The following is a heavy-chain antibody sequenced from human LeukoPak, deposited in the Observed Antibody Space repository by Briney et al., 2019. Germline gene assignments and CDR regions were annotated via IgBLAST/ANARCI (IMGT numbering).Heavy chain of an antibody. CDR2: IYSGGST. J-gene: IGHJ4*02. D-gene: IGHD6-13*01. Sequence: PGGSLRLSCAASGFTVSSNYMSWVRQAPGKGLEWVSVIYSGGSTYYADSVKGRFTISRHDSKNTLYLQMNSLRAEDTAVYYCARSPISSSSRGFDYWGQGTLVTVSS. V-gene: IGHV3-53*04. CDR1: GFTVSSNY. CDR3: ARSPISSSSRGFDY.